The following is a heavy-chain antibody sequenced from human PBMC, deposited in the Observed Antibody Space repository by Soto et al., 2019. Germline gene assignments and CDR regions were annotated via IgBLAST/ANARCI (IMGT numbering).Heavy chain of an antibody. CDR1: GGSIISSTHY. J-gene: IGHJ5*02. D-gene: IGHD2-15*01. V-gene: IGHV4-39*01. CDR2: IYYSGST. CDR3: ASQLGVVVVAAATRSGWFDP. Sequence: PSETLSLTCTVSGGSIISSTHYWGWIRQPPGKGLEWIGTIYYSGSTYYSPSLKSRVTISVDTSKNQSSLKLTSVTAADTAVYYCASQLGVVVVAAATRSGWFDPWGQGTLVTVSS.